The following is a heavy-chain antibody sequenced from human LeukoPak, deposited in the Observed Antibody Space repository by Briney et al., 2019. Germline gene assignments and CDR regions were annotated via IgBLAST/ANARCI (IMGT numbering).Heavy chain of an antibody. D-gene: IGHD3-10*01. CDR3: ARAPLITMVRGDLPLWYFDL. CDR2: IKQDGSEK. V-gene: IGHV3-7*01. CDR1: GFTFSSYW. J-gene: IGHJ2*01. Sequence: GGSLRLSCAASGFTFSSYWMSWVRQAPGKGLEWVANIKQDGSEKYYVDSVKGRFTISRDNAKNSLYLQMNSLRAEDTAVYYCARAPLITMVRGDLPLWYFDLWGRGTLVTVSS.